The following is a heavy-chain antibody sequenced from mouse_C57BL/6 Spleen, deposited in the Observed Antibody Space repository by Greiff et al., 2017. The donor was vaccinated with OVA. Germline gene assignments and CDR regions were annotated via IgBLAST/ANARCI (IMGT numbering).Heavy chain of an antibody. CDR1: GYTFTDYE. CDR3: TRDSNYVGDYAMDY. V-gene: IGHV1-15*01. CDR2: IDPETGGT. J-gene: IGHJ4*01. Sequence: VQLQQSGAELVRPGASVTLSCKASGYTFTDYEMHWVKQTPVHGLEWIGAIDPETGGTAYNQKFKGKAILTADKSSSTAYMELRSLTSEDSAVYYCTRDSNYVGDYAMDYWGQGTSVTVSS. D-gene: IGHD2-5*01.